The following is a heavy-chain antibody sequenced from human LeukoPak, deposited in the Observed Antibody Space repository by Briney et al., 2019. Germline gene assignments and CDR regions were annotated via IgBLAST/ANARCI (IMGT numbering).Heavy chain of an antibody. Sequence: SETLSLTCTASGGSISSYYWSWIRQPAGKGLEWIGRIYTSGSTNYNPSLKSRVTMSVDTSKNQFSLKLSSVTAADTAVYYCASTAVVVAVTSDVFDIWGQGTMVTVSS. CDR1: GGSISSYY. V-gene: IGHV4-4*07. D-gene: IGHD2-15*01. CDR2: IYTSGST. J-gene: IGHJ3*02. CDR3: ASTAVVVAVTSDVFDI.